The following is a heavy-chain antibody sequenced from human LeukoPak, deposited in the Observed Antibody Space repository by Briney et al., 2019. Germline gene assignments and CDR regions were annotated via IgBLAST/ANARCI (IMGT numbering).Heavy chain of an antibody. CDR1: GFPFNAFH. D-gene: IGHD5-18*01. CDR2: INQDGSAR. J-gene: IGHJ4*02. Sequence: GGSLRLSCAASGFPFNAFHMNWVRQAPGKGLEWVANINQDGSARYYVDSVKGRFTISRDNSRNSLSLQMGSLRAEDTAVYYCARDWLDTTMDYWGQGTLVTVSS. CDR3: ARDWLDTTMDY. V-gene: IGHV3-7*05.